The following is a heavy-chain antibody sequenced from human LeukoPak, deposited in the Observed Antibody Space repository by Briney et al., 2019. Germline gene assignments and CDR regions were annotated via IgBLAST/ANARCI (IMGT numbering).Heavy chain of an antibody. J-gene: IGHJ4*02. Sequence: GGSLRLSCSASGFPLSSYAMSWVRQAPGKGLEWVSAISGSGGSTYYADSVKGRFTISRDNSKNTLYLQMNSLRAEDTAVYYCAKSSGIFSYEFDYWGQGTLVTVSS. CDR1: GFPLSSYA. V-gene: IGHV3-23*01. D-gene: IGHD5-18*01. CDR3: AKSSGIFSYEFDY. CDR2: ISGSGGST.